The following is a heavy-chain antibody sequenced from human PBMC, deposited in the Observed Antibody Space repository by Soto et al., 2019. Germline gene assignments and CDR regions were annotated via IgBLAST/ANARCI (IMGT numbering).Heavy chain of an antibody. CDR3: ARAPVIAAADY. V-gene: IGHV3-48*01. Sequence: GGSLRLSCAASGFTFISYSMNWVRQAPGKGLEWVSYISSSSSTIYYADSVKGRFTISRDNAKNSLYLQMNSLRAEDTAVYYCARAPVIAAADYWGQGTLVTVSS. J-gene: IGHJ4*02. CDR2: ISSSSSTI. D-gene: IGHD6-13*01. CDR1: GFTFISYS.